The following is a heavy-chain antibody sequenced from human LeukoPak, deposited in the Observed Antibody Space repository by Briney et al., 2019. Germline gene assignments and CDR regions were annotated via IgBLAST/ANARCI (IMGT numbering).Heavy chain of an antibody. CDR2: ISSSSSYI. V-gene: IGHV3-21*01. D-gene: IGHD3-22*01. CDR1: GFTFSSYS. J-gene: IGHJ3*02. CDR3: ARDLYYDSSGYYRWGKDAFDI. Sequence: GRSLRLSCAASGFTFSSYSMNWVRQAPGKGLEWVSSISSSSSYIYYADSVKGRFTISRDNAKNSLYLQMNSLRAEDTAVYYCARDLYYDSSGYYRWGKDAFDIWGQGTMVTVSS.